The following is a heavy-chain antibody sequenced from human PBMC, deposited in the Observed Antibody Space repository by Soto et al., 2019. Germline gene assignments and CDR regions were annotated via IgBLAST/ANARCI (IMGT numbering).Heavy chain of an antibody. Sequence: EVQLVESGGGLVQPGGSLRLSCAASGFTFSSYSMNWVRQAPGKGLEWVSYISSSSSTIHYADSVKGRFTISRDNAKNSLYLQMNSLRDEDTAVYYCARERGYCSGGSCYDRYYYGMDVWGQGTTVTVSS. D-gene: IGHD2-15*01. CDR1: GFTFSSYS. J-gene: IGHJ6*02. CDR3: ARERGYCSGGSCYDRYYYGMDV. V-gene: IGHV3-48*02. CDR2: ISSSSSTI.